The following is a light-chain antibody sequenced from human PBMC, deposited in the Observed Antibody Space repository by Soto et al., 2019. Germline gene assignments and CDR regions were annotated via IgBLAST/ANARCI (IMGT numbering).Light chain of an antibody. CDR1: QSLLHSNGYTH. CDR3: MQALQTPYT. CDR2: LGS. V-gene: IGKV2-28*01. J-gene: IGKJ2*01. Sequence: DFVMTQSPLSLPVTPGEPASISCRSSQSLLHSNGYTHLDWYLQKPGQSPQLLIYLGSNQASGVPDRFSGSGSGTDFTLKISRVEAEDFGVYYCMQALQTPYTFGQGTKLEIK.